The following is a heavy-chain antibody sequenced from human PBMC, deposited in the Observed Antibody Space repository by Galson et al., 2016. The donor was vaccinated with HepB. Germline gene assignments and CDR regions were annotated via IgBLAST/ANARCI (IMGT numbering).Heavy chain of an antibody. V-gene: IGHV3-23*01. D-gene: IGHD6-19*01. CDR1: GFTFRNYA. Sequence: SLRLSCAASGFTFRNYALSWVGRAPGKGLEWVSHIDGPTPNTHYADSVRGRFSIYRDNSRDTLYLQMDSLTAEDSAIYYCTTWLSHHFDYWGQGTRVTVPS. CDR2: IDGPTPNT. CDR3: TTWLSHHFDY. J-gene: IGHJ4*02.